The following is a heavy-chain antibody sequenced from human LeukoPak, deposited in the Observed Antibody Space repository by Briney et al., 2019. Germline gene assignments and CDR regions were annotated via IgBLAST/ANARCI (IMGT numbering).Heavy chain of an antibody. V-gene: IGHV1-18*04. D-gene: IGHD3-22*01. CDR1: GYTFTSYY. Sequence: GASVKVSCKASGYTFTSYYMHWVRQAPGQGLEWMGWISAYNGITNYAQKLQGRVTMTTDTSTSTAYMELRSLRSDDTAVYYCARDTQLSSGYGDRDYYYYGMDVWGQGTTVTVSS. CDR2: ISAYNGIT. J-gene: IGHJ6*02. CDR3: ARDTQLSSGYGDRDYYYYGMDV.